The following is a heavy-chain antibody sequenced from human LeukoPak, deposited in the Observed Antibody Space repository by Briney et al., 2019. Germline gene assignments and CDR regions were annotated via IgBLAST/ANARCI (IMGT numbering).Heavy chain of an antibody. J-gene: IGHJ4*02. V-gene: IGHV3-33*01. D-gene: IGHD6-13*01. CDR2: IWYDGSNK. CDR1: GFTFSSFG. CDR3: ARDGSSWSPAYYFDY. Sequence: GGSLRLSCAASGFTFSSFGMHWVRQDPGKGLEWVAVIWYDGSNKYYADSVKGRFTISRDNSENTLYLQMNSLRAEDTAVYYCARDGSSWSPAYYFDYWGQGTLVTVSS.